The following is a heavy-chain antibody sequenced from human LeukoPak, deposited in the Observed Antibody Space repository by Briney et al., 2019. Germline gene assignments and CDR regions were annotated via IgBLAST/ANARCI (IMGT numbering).Heavy chain of an antibody. D-gene: IGHD6-6*01. CDR1: GGSISSYY. CDR3: ARDTFLAALGYFDY. Sequence: SETLFLTCTVSGGSISSYYWSWIRQPAGKGLEWIGRIYTSGSTNYNPSLKSRVTMSVDTSKNQFSLKLSSVTAADTAVYYCARDTFLAALGYFDYWGQGTLVTVSS. J-gene: IGHJ4*02. V-gene: IGHV4-4*07. CDR2: IYTSGST.